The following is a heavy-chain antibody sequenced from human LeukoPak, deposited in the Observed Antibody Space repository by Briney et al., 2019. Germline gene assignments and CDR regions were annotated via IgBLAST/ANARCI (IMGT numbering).Heavy chain of an antibody. CDR3: ARDRDNWFDP. Sequence: SETPSLTCTVSGGSISSGDYYWSWIRQPPGKGLEWIGYIYYSGSTYYNPSLKSRVTISVDTSKNQFSLKLSSVTAADTPVYYCARDRDNWFDPWGQGTLVTVSS. D-gene: IGHD3-10*01. CDR2: IYYSGST. CDR1: GGSISSGDYY. J-gene: IGHJ5*02. V-gene: IGHV4-30-4*08.